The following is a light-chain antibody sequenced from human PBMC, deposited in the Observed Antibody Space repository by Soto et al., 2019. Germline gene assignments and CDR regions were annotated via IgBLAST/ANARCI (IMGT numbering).Light chain of an antibody. Sequence: QSVLTQPPSASGTPGQRVTISCSGSSSNIGSNTVNSYQQLPGTAPKLLIYSNNQRPSGGPDRFSASLSGTSASLAISGLQSDDEADYYCAAWDDRLNSPVFGGGTKLTVL. CDR1: SSNIGSNT. CDR2: SNN. J-gene: IGLJ2*01. CDR3: AAWDDRLNSPV. V-gene: IGLV1-44*01.